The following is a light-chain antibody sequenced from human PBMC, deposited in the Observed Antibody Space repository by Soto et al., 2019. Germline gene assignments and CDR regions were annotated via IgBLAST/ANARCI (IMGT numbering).Light chain of an antibody. Sequence: QSALPQPASVSGSPGQSITISCTGTSSDVGGYNYVSWYQQHPGKAPKLMVFEVSNRPSGVSNRFSGFKSGNTASLTISGLQTEDEADYYCSSYTRSATRVFGGGTKLTVL. J-gene: IGLJ3*02. CDR1: SSDVGGYNY. V-gene: IGLV2-14*01. CDR2: EVS. CDR3: SSYTRSATRV.